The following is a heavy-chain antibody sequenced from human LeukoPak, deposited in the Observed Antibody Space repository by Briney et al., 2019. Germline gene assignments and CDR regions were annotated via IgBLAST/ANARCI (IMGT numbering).Heavy chain of an antibody. Sequence: GGSLRLSCAASGFTFSGYAMSWVRQAPRKGLEWVSAVSGSGSTTYYADSVKGRFTISRDNSKNTLYLQMNSLRAEDTAVYYCSKDLRSAEPALSYVDYWGEGTLVTVSS. V-gene: IGHV3-23*01. D-gene: IGHD6-13*01. CDR2: VSGSGSTT. CDR3: SKDLRSAEPALSYVDY. CDR1: GFTFSGYA. J-gene: IGHJ4*02.